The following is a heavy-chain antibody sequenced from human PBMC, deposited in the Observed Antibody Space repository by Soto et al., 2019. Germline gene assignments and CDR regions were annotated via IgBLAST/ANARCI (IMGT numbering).Heavy chain of an antibody. J-gene: IGHJ6*03. D-gene: IGHD2-2*01. Sequence: EVQLLESGGGLVQPGGSLRLSCAASGFTFSSYAMSWVRQAPGKGLEWVSAISGSGGSTYYADSVKGRFTISRDNSKNKLYLQMNSLRAEDTAVYYCAKYRYCSSTSCYAPNYYYYYMDVWGKGTTVTVSS. CDR1: GFTFSSYA. CDR2: ISGSGGST. V-gene: IGHV3-23*01. CDR3: AKYRYCSSTSCYAPNYYYYYMDV.